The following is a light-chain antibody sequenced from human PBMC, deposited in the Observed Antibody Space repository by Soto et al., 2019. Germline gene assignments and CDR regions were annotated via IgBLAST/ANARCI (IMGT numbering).Light chain of an antibody. J-gene: IGLJ2*01. Sequence: QSALTQPASVSGSPGQSITISCTGTSSDVGRYNLVSWYKQYPGKAPKLMISEVNKRPSGVSDRFSGSKSGNTASLTISGLQAEHEADYYCCSFAGASTYVLFGGGTKLTVL. CDR3: CSFAGASTYVL. V-gene: IGLV2-23*02. CDR2: EVN. CDR1: SSDVGRYNL.